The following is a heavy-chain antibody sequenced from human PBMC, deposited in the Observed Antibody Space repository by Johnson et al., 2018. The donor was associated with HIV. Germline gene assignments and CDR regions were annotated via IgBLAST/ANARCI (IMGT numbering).Heavy chain of an antibody. CDR1: GFTFSSYA. Sequence: VHLVESGGGVVQPGRSLRLSCAASGFTFSSYAMHWVRQAPGKGLEWVAVISYDGSNKYYADSVKGRFTISRDNSKNTLYLQMNSLRAEDTAVYYCARDKANWGPSRDVGAFDIWGQGTMVTVSS. V-gene: IGHV3-30*04. D-gene: IGHD7-27*01. CDR2: ISYDGSNK. CDR3: ARDKANWGPSRDVGAFDI. J-gene: IGHJ3*02.